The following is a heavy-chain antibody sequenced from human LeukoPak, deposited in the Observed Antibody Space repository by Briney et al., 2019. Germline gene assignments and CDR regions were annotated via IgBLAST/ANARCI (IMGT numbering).Heavy chain of an antibody. Sequence: PGGSLRLSCAASGFTFSSYEMNWVRQAPGKGLEWVSYISSSGSTIYYADSVKSRFTISRDNAKNSLYLQMNSLRAEDTAVYYCARHDYGGTLGVFDYWGQGTLVTVSP. V-gene: IGHV3-48*03. CDR1: GFTFSSYE. D-gene: IGHD4-23*01. J-gene: IGHJ4*02. CDR3: ARHDYGGTLGVFDY. CDR2: ISSSGSTI.